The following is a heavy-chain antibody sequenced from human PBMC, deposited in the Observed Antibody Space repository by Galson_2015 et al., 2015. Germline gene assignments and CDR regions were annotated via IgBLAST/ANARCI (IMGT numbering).Heavy chain of an antibody. CDR3: ARDGPYHYYDSSGSGYGMDV. V-gene: IGHV1-69*13. CDR2: IIPIFGTA. CDR1: GGTFSSYA. J-gene: IGHJ6*02. Sequence: SVKVSCKASGGTFSSYAIRWVRQAPGQGLEWMGGIIPIFGTANYAQKFQGRVTITADESTSTAYMELSSLRSEDTAVYYCARDGPYHYYDSSGSGYGMDVWGQGTTVTVSS. D-gene: IGHD3-22*01.